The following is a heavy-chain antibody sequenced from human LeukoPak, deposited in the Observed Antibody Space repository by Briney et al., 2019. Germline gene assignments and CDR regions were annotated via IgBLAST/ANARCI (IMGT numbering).Heavy chain of an antibody. CDR3: ASVYDSSGYYPF. CDR2: INHSGGT. CDR1: GGSFSGYY. D-gene: IGHD3-22*01. Sequence: SETLSLTCAVYGGSFSGYYWSWIRQPPGKGLEWIGEINHSGGTNYNPSLKSRVTISVDTSKNQFSLKLSSVTAADTAVYYCASVYDSSGYYPFWGQGTLVTVSS. V-gene: IGHV4-34*01. J-gene: IGHJ4*02.